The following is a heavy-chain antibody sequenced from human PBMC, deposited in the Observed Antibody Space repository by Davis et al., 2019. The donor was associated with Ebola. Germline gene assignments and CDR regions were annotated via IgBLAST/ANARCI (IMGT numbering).Heavy chain of an antibody. J-gene: IGHJ4*02. V-gene: IGHV3-21*06. D-gene: IGHD3-16*01. CDR2: ISSSSSYI. Sequence: GESLKISCAASGFSVSSYWMHWVRQAPGKGLEWVSSISSSSSYIYYADSVKGRFTVSRDNAKNSLFLQMDSLRDDDTAVYFCTNLGAYPAHYWGQGTLVNVSS. CDR3: TNLGAYPAHY. CDR1: GFSVSSYW.